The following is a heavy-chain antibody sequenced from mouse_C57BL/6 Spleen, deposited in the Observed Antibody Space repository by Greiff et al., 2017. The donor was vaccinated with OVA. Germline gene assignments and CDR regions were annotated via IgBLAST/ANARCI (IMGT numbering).Heavy chain of an antibody. D-gene: IGHD2-1*01. CDR3: ATGVYGNYPFAY. CDR1: GYTFTTYP. J-gene: IGHJ3*01. Sequence: VQLQESGAELVKPGASVKMSCKASGYTFTTYPIEWMKQNHGKSLEWIGNFHPYNDDTKYNEKFKGKATLTVEKSSSTVYLELSRLTSDDSAVYYCATGVYGNYPFAYWGQGTLVTVSA. V-gene: IGHV1-47*01. CDR2: FHPYNDDT.